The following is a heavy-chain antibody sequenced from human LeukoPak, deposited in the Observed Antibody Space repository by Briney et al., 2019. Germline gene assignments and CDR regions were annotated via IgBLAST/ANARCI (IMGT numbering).Heavy chain of an antibody. J-gene: IGHJ6*03. CDR1: GFIFSNYV. Sequence: GGSLRLSCAASGFIFSNYVMNWVRQAPGKGPEWVSGLSRNGDFTYYADSVKGRFTISRDNSKNTLYLQMNSLRAEDTAVYYCPRSSGPVPLYYMDVWGKGTTVTVSS. D-gene: IGHD3-22*01. CDR3: PRSSGPVPLYYMDV. CDR2: LSRNGDFT. V-gene: IGHV3-23*01.